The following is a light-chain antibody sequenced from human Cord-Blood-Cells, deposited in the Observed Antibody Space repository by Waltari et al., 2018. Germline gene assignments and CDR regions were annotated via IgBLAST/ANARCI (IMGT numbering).Light chain of an antibody. CDR1: SSDVGGYNY. J-gene: IGLJ1*01. Sequence: QSALTQPPSASGSPGQSVTISCTGTSSDVGGYNYVSWYQQHPGKAPRLMIYEVSKRPSGVPDRFSGSKSSNTASLTDSGLQAEDEADYYCSSYAGSNLYVFGTGTKVTVL. CDR2: EVS. CDR3: SSYAGSNLYV. V-gene: IGLV2-8*01.